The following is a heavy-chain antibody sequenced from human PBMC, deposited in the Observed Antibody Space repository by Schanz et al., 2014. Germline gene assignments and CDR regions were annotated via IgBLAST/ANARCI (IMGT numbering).Heavy chain of an antibody. D-gene: IGHD4-17*01. CDR3: ASLDYADSAS. CDR1: GGTFSRLT. V-gene: IGHV1-69*02. CDR2: VIPILGVT. J-gene: IGHJ5*02. Sequence: QVQLVQSGADVKKPGSSVRVSCKASGGTFSRLTFSWVRQAPGQGLEWMGRVIPILGVTHYAQKFQGRVTITADKSTTTAYMELNILNSDGTVGYYCASLDYADSASWGQGTLVTVSS.